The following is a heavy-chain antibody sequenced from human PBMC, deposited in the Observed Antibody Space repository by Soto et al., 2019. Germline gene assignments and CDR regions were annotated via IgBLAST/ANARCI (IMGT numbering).Heavy chain of an antibody. CDR2: ISYDGSNK. CDR1: GFTFSSYA. J-gene: IGHJ2*01. Sequence: QVQLVESGAGVVQPGGSLRLSCAASGFTFSSYAMHWVRQAPGKGLDWVAVISYDGSNKYYADSVKGRFTISRDNSKNTLYLQMNSLRAEDTAVYYCARPLWRDDYNWGYFDLWGRGTLVTVSS. D-gene: IGHD4-4*01. V-gene: IGHV3-30-3*01. CDR3: ARPLWRDDYNWGYFDL.